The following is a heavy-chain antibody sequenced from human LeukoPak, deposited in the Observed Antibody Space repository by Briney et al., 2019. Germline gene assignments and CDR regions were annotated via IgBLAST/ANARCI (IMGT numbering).Heavy chain of an antibody. V-gene: IGHV4-34*01. J-gene: IGHJ5*02. CDR3: ARSFERRWFDP. Sequence: SETLSLTCAVYGGSFSGYYWSWIRQPPGKGPEWIGEINHSGSTNYNPSLKSRVTISVDTSKNQFSLKLSSVTAADTAVYYCARSFERRWFDPWGQGTLVTVSS. CDR1: GGSFSGYY. D-gene: IGHD1-1*01. CDR2: INHSGST.